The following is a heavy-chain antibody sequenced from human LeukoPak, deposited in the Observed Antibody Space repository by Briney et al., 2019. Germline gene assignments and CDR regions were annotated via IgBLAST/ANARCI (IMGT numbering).Heavy chain of an antibody. Sequence: GGSLRLSCAASGFTFNNFAMHWVRQAPGKGLECVSVVSGSGDSTNYADSVKGRFTISRDNSKNTLYLQMNSLRAEDTAVYYCAKDWPYYDILTGYFFPEALVPDYWGQGTLVTVSS. CDR1: GFTFNNFA. V-gene: IGHV3-23*01. CDR2: VSGSGDST. D-gene: IGHD3-9*01. J-gene: IGHJ4*02. CDR3: AKDWPYYDILTGYFFPEALVPDY.